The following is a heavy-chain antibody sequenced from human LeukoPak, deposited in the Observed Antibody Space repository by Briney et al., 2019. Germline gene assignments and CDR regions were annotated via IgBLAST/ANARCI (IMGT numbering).Heavy chain of an antibody. J-gene: IGHJ3*02. CDR2: ISSSSSYI. CDR3: ARDYTLFGVDDAFDI. CDR1: GFTFSSYS. D-gene: IGHD3-3*01. Sequence: GGSLRLSCAASGFTFSSYSMNWVRQAPGKGLEWVSSISSSSSYIYYADSVKGRFTISRDNAKNSLYLQMNSLRAEDTAVYYCARDYTLFGVDDAFDIWGQGTMVTVSS. V-gene: IGHV3-21*01.